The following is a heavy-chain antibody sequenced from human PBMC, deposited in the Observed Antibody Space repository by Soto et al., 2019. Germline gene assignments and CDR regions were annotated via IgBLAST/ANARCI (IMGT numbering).Heavy chain of an antibody. CDR2: ISYDGSNK. V-gene: IGHV3-30*18. CDR1: GFTFSNFG. D-gene: IGHD1-26*01. Sequence: PGGSLRLSCAASGFTFSNFGMHWVRQAPGKGLEWVAVISYDGSNKYYTDSVKGRFTISRDDSKNTLSLQMNSLRTEGTAVYYCAKDSPVGDYWGQGTLVTVS. CDR3: AKDSPVGDY. J-gene: IGHJ4*02.